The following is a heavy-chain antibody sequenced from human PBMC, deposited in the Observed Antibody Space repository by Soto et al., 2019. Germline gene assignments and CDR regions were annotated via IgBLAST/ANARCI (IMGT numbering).Heavy chain of an antibody. CDR2: GGT. CDR3: AREDYCSSCSEGGDGNWFDP. Sequence: GGTNYAQKFQGWVTMTRDTSISTAYMELSRLRSDDTAVYYCAREDYCSSCSEGGDGNWFDPWGQGTLVTVSS. V-gene: IGHV1-2*04. D-gene: IGHD2-2*01. J-gene: IGHJ5*02.